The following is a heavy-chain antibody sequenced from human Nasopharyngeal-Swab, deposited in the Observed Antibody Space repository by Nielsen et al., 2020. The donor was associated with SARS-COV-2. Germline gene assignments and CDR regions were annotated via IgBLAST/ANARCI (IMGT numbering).Heavy chain of an antibody. V-gene: IGHV4-39*07. J-gene: IGHJ6*02. D-gene: IGHD6-13*01. CDR1: GGSISSSSYY. Sequence: SETLSLTCTVSGGSISSSSYYWGWIRQPPGKGLEWIGSIYYSGSTYYNPSLKSRVTISVDTSKNQFSLKLSSVTAADTAVYYCVGSSWYGDYYYYYGMDDWGQGTTVTVSS. CDR2: IYYSGST. CDR3: VGSSWYGDYYYYYGMDD.